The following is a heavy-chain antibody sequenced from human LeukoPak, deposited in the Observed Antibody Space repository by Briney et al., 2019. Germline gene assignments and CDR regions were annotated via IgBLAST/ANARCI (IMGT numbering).Heavy chain of an antibody. J-gene: IGHJ6*03. D-gene: IGHD3-10*01. V-gene: IGHV3-20*04. CDR1: RFTFSSYG. CDR3: AGGYYYGSGSAYYYVDV. Sequence: GGSLRLSCAASRFTFSSYGMHWVRQAPGKGLEWVSGINWNGGSTGYADSVKGRFTISRDNAKNSLYLQMNSLRAEDTALYYCAGGYYYGSGSAYYYVDVWGKGTTVTVSS. CDR2: INWNGGST.